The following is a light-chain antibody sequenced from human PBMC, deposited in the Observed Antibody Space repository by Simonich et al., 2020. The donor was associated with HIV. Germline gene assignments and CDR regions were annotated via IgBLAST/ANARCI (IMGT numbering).Light chain of an antibody. CDR3: MQALQTPRT. CDR2: LGS. Sequence: DIVMTQSPLSLPVTPGEPASISFRSSQSLLHSNGYNSLDWYLQKPGQSPQLLIYLGSNRASGVPDRFSGSGSGTDFTLKISRVEAEDVGVYYCMQALQTPRTFGQGTKVEIK. J-gene: IGKJ1*01. V-gene: IGKV2-28*01. CDR1: QSLLHSNGYNS.